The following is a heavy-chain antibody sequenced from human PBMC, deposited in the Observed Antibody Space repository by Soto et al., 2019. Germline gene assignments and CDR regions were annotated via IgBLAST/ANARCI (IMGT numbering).Heavy chain of an antibody. V-gene: IGHV4-34*01. CDR1: GGSFSGYY. Sequence: QVQLQQWGAGLLKPSETLSLTCAVYGGSFSGYYWSWIRQPPGKGLEWIGEINHSGSTNYNPSLKSRVTISVDTSKNQFSLKLSAVTAADTAVYYCASGSGSYYTRRGWFDPWGQGTLVTVSS. D-gene: IGHD3-10*01. CDR3: ASGSGSYYTRRGWFDP. J-gene: IGHJ5*02. CDR2: INHSGST.